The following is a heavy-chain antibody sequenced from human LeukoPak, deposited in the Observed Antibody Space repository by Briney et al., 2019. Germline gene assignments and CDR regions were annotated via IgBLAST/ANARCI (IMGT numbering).Heavy chain of an antibody. D-gene: IGHD6-13*01. CDR2: INHSGST. CDR3: ARGRYLTTGGGAAAGFLDY. Sequence: SETLSLTCAVYGGSFSGYYWNWIRQPPGKGLEWIGEINHSGSTNYNPSLKRRVTISVDTSQNQFSVRLSSVTAADTAVYYCARGRYLTTGGGAAAGFLDYWGQGTLVTVSS. CDR1: GGSFSGYY. J-gene: IGHJ4*02. V-gene: IGHV4-34*01.